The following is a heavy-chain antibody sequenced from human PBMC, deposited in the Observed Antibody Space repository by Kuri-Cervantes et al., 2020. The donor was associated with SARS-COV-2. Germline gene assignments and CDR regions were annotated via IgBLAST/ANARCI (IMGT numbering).Heavy chain of an antibody. D-gene: IGHD2-21*01. CDR3: ARQAYCGGDCYSWFDP. CDR2: IYYSGST. V-gene: IGHV4-39*01. J-gene: IGHJ5*02. CDR1: GGSISSNSYY. Sequence: SETLSLTCTVSGGSISSNSYYWGWIRQPPGKGLEWIGSIYYSGSTYYNPSLKSRVTISVDTSKNQFSLKLSSVTAADTAVYYCARQAYCGGDCYSWFDPWGQGTLVTVSS.